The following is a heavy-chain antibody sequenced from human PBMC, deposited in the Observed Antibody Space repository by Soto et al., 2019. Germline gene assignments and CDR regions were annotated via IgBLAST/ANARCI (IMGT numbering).Heavy chain of an antibody. V-gene: IGHV4-39*01. D-gene: IGHD6-13*01. CDR2: IYYSGST. Sequence: SEALSLTCTVSGGSIISSSYYWGWIRQPPGKGLEWIGSIYYSGSTYYNPSLKSRVTISVDTSKNQFSLKLSSVTAADTAVYYCATLAAAGKGGDYYYYYGMDVWGQGTTVT. J-gene: IGHJ6*02. CDR1: GGSIISSSYY. CDR3: ATLAAAGKGGDYYYYYGMDV.